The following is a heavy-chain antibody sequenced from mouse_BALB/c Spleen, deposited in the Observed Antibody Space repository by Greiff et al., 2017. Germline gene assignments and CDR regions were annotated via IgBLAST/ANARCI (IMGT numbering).Heavy chain of an antibody. D-gene: IGHD2-1*01. Sequence: EVKVEESGGGLVKPGGSMKLSCAASGFTFSSYAMSWVRQSPEKRLEWVAEISSGGSYTYYPDTVTGRFTISRDNAKNTLYLEMSSLRSEDTAMYYCARVYGNSWYFDVWGAGTTVTVSS. CDR1: GFTFSSYA. CDR2: ISSGGSYT. J-gene: IGHJ1*01. V-gene: IGHV5-9-4*01. CDR3: ARVYGNSWYFDV.